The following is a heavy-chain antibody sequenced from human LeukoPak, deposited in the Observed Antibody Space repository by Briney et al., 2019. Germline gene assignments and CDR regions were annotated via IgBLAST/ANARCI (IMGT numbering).Heavy chain of an antibody. CDR1: GVTFTNYT. Sequence: VKVSCKASGVTFTNYTINWVRQAPGQGLEWMGGIIPFFGTPNYAQKFQGRVTISADKSTSTDYMEVSSLRSEDTAVYYCASRSGIPSHKYFDCWGQGTLVTVSS. J-gene: IGHJ4*02. V-gene: IGHV1-69*06. CDR3: ASRSGIPSHKYFDC. CDR2: IIPFFGTP. D-gene: IGHD2-2*02.